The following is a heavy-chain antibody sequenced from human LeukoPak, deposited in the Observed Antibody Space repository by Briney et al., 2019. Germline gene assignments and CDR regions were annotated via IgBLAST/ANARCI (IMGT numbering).Heavy chain of an antibody. J-gene: IGHJ4*02. CDR2: ICSNWGSP. CDR3: ARVYYHAFDY. Sequence: GGSLRLSCAASGFTFSSYAMHWGRPAPGEGAEYGSTICSNWGSPYYANSVKGRFTIPRDNSKNTLYLQMGSLRAEDMAVYYCARVYYHAFDYWGQGTLVTVAS. D-gene: IGHD3-10*01. CDR1: GFTFSSYA. V-gene: IGHV3-64*01.